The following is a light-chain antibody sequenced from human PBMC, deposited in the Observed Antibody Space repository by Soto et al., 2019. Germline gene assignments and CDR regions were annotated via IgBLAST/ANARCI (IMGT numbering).Light chain of an antibody. CDR3: HQYNNWPRT. CDR2: DTS. Sequence: MVMTQSPDTLSVSPGERATLSCRASQSVGSNLAWYQQKPGQAPRLLIYDTSTRATGIPVRFSGSGFGTEFTLTISSLQSEDFAVYFCHQYNNWPRTFGQGTKVDIK. J-gene: IGKJ1*01. V-gene: IGKV3D-15*01. CDR1: QSVGSN.